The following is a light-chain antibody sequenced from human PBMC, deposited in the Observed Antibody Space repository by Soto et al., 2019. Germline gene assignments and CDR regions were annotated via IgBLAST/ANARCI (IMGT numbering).Light chain of an antibody. CDR3: HHLNGYPIT. CDR1: QGVRTH. J-gene: IGKJ5*01. Sequence: IQLTQFPSSLSASVGDRVTITCRASQGVRTHLAWHQQKPGKAPKLLIYEVSTLQSGVPSRFSGSGSGTDFTLTISSLQPEDFATYYCHHLNGYPITFGQGTRLEIK. CDR2: EVS. V-gene: IGKV1-9*01.